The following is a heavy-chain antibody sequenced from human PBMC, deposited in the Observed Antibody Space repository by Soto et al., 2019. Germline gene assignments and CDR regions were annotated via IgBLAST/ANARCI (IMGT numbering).Heavy chain of an antibody. CDR1: GFTFSDYI. D-gene: IGHD3-16*01. CDR3: ARSVSFQKTSAFDS. J-gene: IGHJ4*02. V-gene: IGHV3-21*01. Sequence: PGGSLRLSCAASGFTFSDYIMNWVRQAPGKGLEWVSSISSSNSYIYYADSVKGRFTISRDNAKNSLYLQMNSLRAEDTAVYYCARSVSFQKTSAFDSWGQGTLVTVSS. CDR2: ISSSNSYI.